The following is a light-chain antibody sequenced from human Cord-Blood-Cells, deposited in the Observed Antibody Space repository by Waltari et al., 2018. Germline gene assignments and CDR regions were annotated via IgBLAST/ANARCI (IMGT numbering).Light chain of an antibody. V-gene: IGLV2-11*01. J-gene: IGLJ2*01. Sequence: QSALTQPRSVSGSPGQSVTISCTGTSSDVGGYNYVSWYQQHPGKAPKLMIYDVSKRPSGVPDRFSGSKSGDTASRTISGLQAEDVADYYCCSYAGSYTFVVFGGGTKLTVL. CDR3: CSYAGSYTFVV. CDR2: DVS. CDR1: SSDVGGYNY.